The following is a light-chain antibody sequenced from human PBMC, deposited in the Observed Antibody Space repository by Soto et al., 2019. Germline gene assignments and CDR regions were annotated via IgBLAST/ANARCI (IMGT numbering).Light chain of an antibody. CDR3: QQSTWT. CDR2: GAS. J-gene: IGKJ1*01. V-gene: IGKV3-20*01. CDR1: QSVSSSY. Sequence: EIVLTQSPGTLSLSPGERATLSCRASQSVSSSYLAWYQQKPGQAPRLLIYGASSRATGIPDRFSGSGSGKDFTLTISRLEPEDFAVYYCQQSTWTVGRGTKVEIK.